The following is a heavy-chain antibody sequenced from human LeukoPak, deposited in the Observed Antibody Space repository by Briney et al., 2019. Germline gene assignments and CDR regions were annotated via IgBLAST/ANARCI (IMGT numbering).Heavy chain of an antibody. CDR1: GYTFTSYG. V-gene: IGHV1-18*01. CDR2: ISAYNGNT. D-gene: IGHD4-23*01. Sequence: ASVKVSCKASGYTFTSYGISRVRQAPGQGLEWMGWISAYNGNTNYAQKLQGRVTMTTDTSTSTAYMELRSLRSDDTAVYYCARGMSDYGGNSDHDAFDIWGQGTMVTVSS. CDR3: ARGMSDYGGNSDHDAFDI. J-gene: IGHJ3*02.